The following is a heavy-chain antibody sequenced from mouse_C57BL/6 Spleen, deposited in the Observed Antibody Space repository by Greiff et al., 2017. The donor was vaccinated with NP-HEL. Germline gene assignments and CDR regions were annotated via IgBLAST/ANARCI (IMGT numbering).Heavy chain of an antibody. V-gene: IGHV10-3*01. D-gene: IGHD4-1*01. CDR3: VRAGTGASDY. CDR1: GFTFNTYA. J-gene: IGHJ4*01. CDR2: IRSKSSNYST. Sequence: EVNVVESGGGLVQPKGSLKLSCAASGFTFNTYAMHWVRQAPGKGLEWVARIRSKSSNYSTYYADSVKDRFTISRADSQSMLYLQMNNLKTEDTARYYCVRAGTGASDYWGQGTSVTVSS.